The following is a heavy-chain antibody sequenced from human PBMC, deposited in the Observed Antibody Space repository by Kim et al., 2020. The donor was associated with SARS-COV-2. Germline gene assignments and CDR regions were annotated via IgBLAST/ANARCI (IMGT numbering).Heavy chain of an antibody. CDR1: GFTFSSYA. D-gene: IGHD1-26*01. CDR3: ASGGTEGYYYYYYGMDV. V-gene: IGHV3-30-3*01. J-gene: IGHJ6*02. CDR2: ISYDGSNK. Sequence: GGSLRLSCAASGFTFSSYAMHWVRQAPGKGLEWVAVISYDGSNKYYADSVKGRFTISRDNSKNTLYLQMNSLRAEDTAVYYCASGGTEGYYYYYYGMDVWGQGTTVTVSS.